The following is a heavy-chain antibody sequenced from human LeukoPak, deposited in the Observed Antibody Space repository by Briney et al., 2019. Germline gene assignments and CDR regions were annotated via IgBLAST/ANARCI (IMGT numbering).Heavy chain of an antibody. CDR2: ISYDGSNK. D-gene: IGHD2-21*02. CDR3: AKGGDCYGVACYLVY. V-gene: IGHV3-30*18. J-gene: IGHJ4*02. Sequence: GRSLRLSCAASGFTFSSYGMHWVRQAPGKGLEWVAVISYDGSNKYYADSVKGRFTISRDNSKNTLYLQMNSLRAEDTAVYYCAKGGDCYGVACYLVYWGQGTLVTVSS. CDR1: GFTFSSYG.